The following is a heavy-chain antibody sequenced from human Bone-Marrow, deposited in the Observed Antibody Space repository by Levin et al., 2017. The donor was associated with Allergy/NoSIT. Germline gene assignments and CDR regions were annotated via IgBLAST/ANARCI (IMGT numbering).Heavy chain of an antibody. CDR3: VGSPSIAVAAEYFQH. Sequence: SVKVSCKASGGTFDSFALSWVRQAPGQGLEWVGGLIPFFGPANYAQKFQGRVTIIADKSTTTAYMDLTNLTSEDTAVYYCVGSPSIAVAAEYFQHWGQGTLVGVS. V-gene: IGHV1-69*06. D-gene: IGHD6-19*01. CDR2: LIPFFGPA. CDR1: GGTFDSFA. J-gene: IGHJ1*01.